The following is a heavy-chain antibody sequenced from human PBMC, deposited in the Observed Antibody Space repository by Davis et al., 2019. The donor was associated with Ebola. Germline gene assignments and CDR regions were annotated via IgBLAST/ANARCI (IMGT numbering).Heavy chain of an antibody. Sequence: ETLSLTCTVSGGSISSSSYYWGWIRQPPGKGLEWVSSISSSSSTIYYADSVKGRFTISRDNAKNSLYLQMNSLRDEDTAVYYCARVRSYYGDSDYWGQGTLVTVSS. CDR1: GGSISSSS. CDR3: ARVRSYYGDSDY. CDR2: ISSSSSTI. J-gene: IGHJ4*02. V-gene: IGHV3-48*02. D-gene: IGHD4-17*01.